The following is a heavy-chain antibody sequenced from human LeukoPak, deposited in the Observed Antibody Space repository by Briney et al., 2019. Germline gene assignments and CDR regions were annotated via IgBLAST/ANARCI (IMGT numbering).Heavy chain of an antibody. J-gene: IGHJ6*02. D-gene: IGHD3-22*01. CDR1: GFTFSSYW. CDR3: ARHLRDSSGPSGLYYYYYGMDV. Sequence: GGSLRLSCAASGFTFSSYWMHWVRQAPGKGLVWVSRINSDGSSTSYADSVKGRFTISRDNAKNTLYLQMNSLRAEDTAVYYCARHLRDSSGPSGLYYYYYGMDVWGQGTTVTVSS. V-gene: IGHV3-74*01. CDR2: INSDGSST.